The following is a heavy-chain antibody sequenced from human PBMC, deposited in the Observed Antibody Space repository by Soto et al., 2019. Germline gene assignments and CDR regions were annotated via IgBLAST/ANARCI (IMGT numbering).Heavy chain of an antibody. CDR1: GGSISSYY. V-gene: IGHV4-59*01. D-gene: IGHD5-18*01. CDR3: ARAGRWIQLGADAFDI. J-gene: IGHJ3*02. CDR2: IYYSGST. Sequence: SETLSLTCTVSGGSISSYYWSWIRQPPGKGLEWIGYIYYSGSTNYNPSLKSRVTISVDTSKNQFSLKLSSVTAADTAVYYCARAGRWIQLGADAFDIWGQGTMVTVSS.